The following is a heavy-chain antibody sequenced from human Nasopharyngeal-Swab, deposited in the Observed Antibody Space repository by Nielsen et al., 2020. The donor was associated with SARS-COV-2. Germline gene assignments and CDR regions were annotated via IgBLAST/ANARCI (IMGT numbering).Heavy chain of an antibody. CDR1: GGPFSGFS. V-gene: IGHV4-34*01. D-gene: IGHD1-26*01. J-gene: IGHJ2*01. CDR3: ARGVKRSGNWYFDL. CDR2: TSSSGTT. Sequence: SETLSLTCDVNGGPFSGFSWSWIRQSPGKGLEWIGETSSSGTTNYNPSLQNPSLNGRVTLSLTSSDNQFSLEVTSVAVADTAVYYCARGVKRSGNWYFDLWGRGALVTVSS.